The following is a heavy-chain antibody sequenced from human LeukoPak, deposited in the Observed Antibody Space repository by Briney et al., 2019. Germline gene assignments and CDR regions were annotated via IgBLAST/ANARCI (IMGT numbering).Heavy chain of an antibody. CDR3: ARLGSVSKVGY. D-gene: IGHD3-10*01. CDR2: IYYSGST. J-gene: IGHJ4*02. Sequence: MTSETLSLTCTVSGGSISSHYWSWIRQPPGKGLEWIGYIYYSGSTNYNPSLKSRVSISVDTSKNQFSLKLSSVTAADTAVYYCARLGSVSKVGYWGQGTLVTVSS. V-gene: IGHV4-59*11. CDR1: GGSISSHY.